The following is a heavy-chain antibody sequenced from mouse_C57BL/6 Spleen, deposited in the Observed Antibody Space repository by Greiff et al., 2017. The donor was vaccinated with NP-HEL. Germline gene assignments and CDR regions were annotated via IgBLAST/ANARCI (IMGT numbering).Heavy chain of an antibody. CDR3: ARKEYDYDEAWFAY. CDR2: IWSGGST. D-gene: IGHD2-4*01. CDR1: GFSLTSYG. Sequence: QVHVKQSGPGLVQPSQSLSITCTVSGFSLTSYGVHWVRQSPGKGLEWLGVIWSGGSTDYNAAFISRLSISKDNSKSQVFFKMNSLQADDTAIYYCARKEYDYDEAWFAYWGQGTLVTVSA. J-gene: IGHJ3*01. V-gene: IGHV2-2*01.